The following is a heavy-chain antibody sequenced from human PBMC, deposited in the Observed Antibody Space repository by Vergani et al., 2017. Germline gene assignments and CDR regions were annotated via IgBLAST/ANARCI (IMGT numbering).Heavy chain of an antibody. D-gene: IGHD6-19*01. V-gene: IGHV3-48*03. Sequence: EVQLVESGGGLIQPGGSLRLSCAASGFTVSSNYMSWVRQAPGKGLEWVSYISSSGSTIYYADSVKGRFTISRDNAKNSLYLQMNSLRAEDTAVYYCARWLSSGWYALGDYWGQGTLVTVSS. J-gene: IGHJ4*02. CDR2: ISSSGSTI. CDR3: ARWLSSGWYALGDY. CDR1: GFTVSSNY.